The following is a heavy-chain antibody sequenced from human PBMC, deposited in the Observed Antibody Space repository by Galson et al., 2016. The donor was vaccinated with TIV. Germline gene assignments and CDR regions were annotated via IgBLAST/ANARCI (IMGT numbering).Heavy chain of an antibody. CDR1: GFTFSDYY. CDR2: ISSTGDYT. D-gene: IGHD1-26*01. V-gene: IGHV3-11*03. J-gene: IGHJ4*02. CDR3: ARTAGGIDQ. Sequence: SLRLSCAASGFTFSDYYMTWIRQAPGQGLEWVASISSTGDYTYYAGSVKGRFTISRDSAKNSLYVQMGSLQASDTAMYYCARTAGGIDQWGQGTLVTVSS.